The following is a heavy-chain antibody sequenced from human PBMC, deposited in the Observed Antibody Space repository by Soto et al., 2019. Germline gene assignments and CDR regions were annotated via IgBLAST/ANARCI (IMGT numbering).Heavy chain of an antibody. D-gene: IGHD2-2*01. CDR1: GFTFSNAW. Sequence: EVQLVESGGGLVKPGGSLRLSCAASGFTFSNAWMNWVRQAPGKGLEWVGRIKSKTDGGTTDYAAPVKGRVTISRDDYENTLYLQMNRMKTEDTAVYYCTTDLTEGIVVVPAYFDYWGQGTLVTVSS. CDR3: TTDLTEGIVVVPAYFDY. J-gene: IGHJ4*02. V-gene: IGHV3-15*07. CDR2: IKSKTDGGTT.